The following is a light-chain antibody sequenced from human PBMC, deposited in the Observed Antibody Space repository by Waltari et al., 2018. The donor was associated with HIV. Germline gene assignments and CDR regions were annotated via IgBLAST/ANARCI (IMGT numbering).Light chain of an antibody. CDR2: YND. V-gene: IGLV1-36*01. J-gene: IGLJ2*01. CDR3: AAWDDSLNGVV. Sequence: VLTQPPSLSGAPRQRVTISCSGGSSNIGNNGVTWYQQIPGRPPKLLIHYNDLLPSGVSDRFSGSKSGTSASLGISGLQSEDEATYFCAAWDDSLNGVVFGGGTRLTVL. CDR1: SSNIGNNG.